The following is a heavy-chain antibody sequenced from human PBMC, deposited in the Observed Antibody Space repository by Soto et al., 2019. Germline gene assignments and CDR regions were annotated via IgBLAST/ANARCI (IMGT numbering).Heavy chain of an antibody. Sequence: QITLKESGPTLVKPTQTLTLTCTFSGFSLSTTGVGVGWIRQPPGKALEWLALVYCDDDKRYNLFLKSRLAITKESSKNQVVLTMTNMVPVDTATYYCAHAAFGEFVGSFGYWGQGTLVTVSS. CDR1: GFSLSTTGVG. V-gene: IGHV2-5*02. D-gene: IGHD3-10*01. CDR2: VYCDDDK. J-gene: IGHJ4*02. CDR3: AHAAFGEFVGSFGY.